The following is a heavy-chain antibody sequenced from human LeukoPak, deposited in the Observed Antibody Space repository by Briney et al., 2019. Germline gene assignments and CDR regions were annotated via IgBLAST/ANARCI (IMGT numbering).Heavy chain of an antibody. J-gene: IGHJ3*02. CDR3: ATDRSHYEFWSGYRHAFDI. V-gene: IGHV1-69*13. D-gene: IGHD3-3*01. Sequence: GASVKVSCKASGGTFSSYAISWVRQAPGQGLEWMGGIIPIFGTANYAQKFQGRVTITADESTSTAYMELRSLRSEDTAVYYCATDRSHYEFWSGYRHAFDIWGQGTMVTVSS. CDR1: GGTFSSYA. CDR2: IIPIFGTA.